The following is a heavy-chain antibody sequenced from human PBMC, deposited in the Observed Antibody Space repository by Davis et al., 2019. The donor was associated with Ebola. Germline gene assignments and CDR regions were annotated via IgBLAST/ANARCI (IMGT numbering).Heavy chain of an antibody. D-gene: IGHD3-3*01. CDR1: GFSLTTNGVG. CDR3: AHSRDFWSGYYIRGYYFDY. CDR2: IYWDDDK. V-gene: IGHV2-5*02. J-gene: IGHJ4*02. Sequence: SGPTLVKPTQTLTLTCTFPGFSLTTNGVGVGWIRQPPGRAPEWLALIYWDDDKRYSPSLKSRLTITKDTSKNQVVLTMTNMDPVDTATYYCAHSRDFWSGYYIRGYYFDYWGQGTLVTVSS.